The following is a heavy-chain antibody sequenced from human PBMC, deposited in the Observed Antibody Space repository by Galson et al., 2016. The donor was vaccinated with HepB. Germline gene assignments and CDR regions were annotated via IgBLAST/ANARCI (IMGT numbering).Heavy chain of an antibody. CDR2: IFHNGNS. J-gene: IGHJ4*02. Sequence: TLSLTCTVSGGSISSGGFYWSWIRQRPGKGLEWIGYIFHNGNSYYNPSLKSRFIISLDTSKNQFSLKVTSVTAADTAVYYCARDGEYGSGSYLDYWGQGSLVTVSS. D-gene: IGHD3-10*01. V-gene: IGHV4-31*03. CDR3: ARDGEYGSGSYLDY. CDR1: GGSISSGGFY.